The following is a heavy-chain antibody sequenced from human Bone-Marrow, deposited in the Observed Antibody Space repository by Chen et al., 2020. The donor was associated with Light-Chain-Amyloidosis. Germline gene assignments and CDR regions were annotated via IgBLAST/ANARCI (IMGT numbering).Heavy chain of an antibody. CDR3: ARGEAGYSYGISLDP. CDR1: GGSISSGDYY. Sequence: QVQLQESGPGLVKPSQTLSLTCTVSGGSISSGDYYWGWIRQPPGKGLEWIGYIYYSGITHSNPSRKSRVTLSVDTSKNQFSLKLSSVTAADTAVYYCARGEAGYSYGISLDPWGQGTLVTVSS. J-gene: IGHJ5*02. V-gene: IGHV4-30-4*08. CDR2: IYYSGIT. D-gene: IGHD5-18*01.